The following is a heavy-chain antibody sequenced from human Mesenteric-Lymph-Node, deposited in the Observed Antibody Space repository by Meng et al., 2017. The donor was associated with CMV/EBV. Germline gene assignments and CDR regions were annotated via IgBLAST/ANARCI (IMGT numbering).Heavy chain of an antibody. V-gene: IGHV3-15*01. J-gene: IGHJ4*02. CDR3: GFGSGYVSGIYAGS. CDR1: GLTFSDAW. CDR2: IKSQISGGTA. D-gene: IGHD3-10*01. Sequence: SGLTFSDAWMYWVRRGPGKGLEWVGRIKSQISGGTADYAAPVKGRFTIPRDDSKDTLYLEMSGLKIEDTAVYYCGFGSGYVSGIYAGSWGQGTLVTVSS.